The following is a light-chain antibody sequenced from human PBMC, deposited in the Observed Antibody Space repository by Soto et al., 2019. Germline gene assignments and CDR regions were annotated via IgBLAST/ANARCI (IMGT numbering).Light chain of an antibody. V-gene: IGKV3D-20*02. CDR2: GAS. CDR1: QSVGSNY. CDR3: QQCSNWPPT. J-gene: IGKJ1*01. Sequence: EIVLTQSPGTLSLSPGERATLSCRASQSVGSNYLAWYQQKPGQAPRILIFGASGRATGIPDRFSGSGSGTDFTLSISSLEPEDFAVYYCQQCSNWPPTFGQGTKVDIK.